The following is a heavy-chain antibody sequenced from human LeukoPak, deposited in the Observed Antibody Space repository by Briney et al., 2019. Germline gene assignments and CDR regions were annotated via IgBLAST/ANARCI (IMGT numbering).Heavy chain of an antibody. J-gene: IGHJ4*02. V-gene: IGHV7-4-1*02. Sequence: ASVKVSCKASGYTFTNYTVNWVRQAPGQGLEYMGWINTNTGNPTYAPGFAGRFVSSLDTSVTTTYLQINSLKAADSAVYYCTRGNDTTGYFTYWGQGTLVTVSS. CDR2: INTNTGNP. CDR1: GYTFTNYT. CDR3: TRGNDTTGYFTY. D-gene: IGHD3-9*01.